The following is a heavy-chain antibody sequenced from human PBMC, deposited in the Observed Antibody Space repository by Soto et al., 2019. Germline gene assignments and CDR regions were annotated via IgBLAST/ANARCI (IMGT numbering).Heavy chain of an antibody. CDR3: AREYSTRRVGYSYETKKPSYYYMDV. V-gene: IGHV4-31*03. CDR2: IYYSGST. Sequence: SETLSLTCTVSGGSISSGCYYWSWIRQHPGKGLEWIGYIYYSGSTYYNPSLKSRVTISVDTSKNQFSLKLSSVTAADTAVYYWAREYSTRRVGYSYETKKPSYYYMDVGGKGTTVTVSS. D-gene: IGHD5-18*01. CDR1: GGSISSGCYY. J-gene: IGHJ6*03.